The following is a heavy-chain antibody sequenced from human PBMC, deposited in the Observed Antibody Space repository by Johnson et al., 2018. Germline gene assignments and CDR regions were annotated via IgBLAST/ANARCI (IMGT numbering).Heavy chain of an antibody. CDR1: GFTFSNYY. Sequence: QVQLVESGGGLVKPGGSLRLSCAASGFTFSNYYMSWIRQAPGKGLEWVSYISDSGSNIYYADSVKGRFTISRDNANNSLYLQMNRLRAEDTAVYYCTRQLMVVVPAAPRSGEVWGQGTTVTVSS. D-gene: IGHD2-2*01. CDR2: ISDSGSNI. J-gene: IGHJ6*02. CDR3: TRQLMVVVPAAPRSGEV. V-gene: IGHV3-11*01.